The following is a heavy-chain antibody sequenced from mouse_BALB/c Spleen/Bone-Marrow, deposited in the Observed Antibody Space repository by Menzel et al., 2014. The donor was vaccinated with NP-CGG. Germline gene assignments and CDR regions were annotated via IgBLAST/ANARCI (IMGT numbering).Heavy chain of an antibody. CDR1: GFSLTSYD. CDR2: IWTGGGT. CDR3: VRWLGFLGCFDY. D-gene: IGHD2-2*01. Sequence: QVQLQQSGPGLVAPSQSLSITCTVSGFSLTSYDISWIRQPPGKGLEWLGVIWTGGGTNYNSAFMSRLSISKDNSKSQVFLKMNSLQTDDTAIYYCVRWLGFLGCFDYWGQGTTLTVSS. J-gene: IGHJ2*01. V-gene: IGHV2-9-2*01.